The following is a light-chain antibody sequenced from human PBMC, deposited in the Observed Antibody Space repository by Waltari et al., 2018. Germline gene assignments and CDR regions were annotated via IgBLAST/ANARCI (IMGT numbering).Light chain of an antibody. CDR3: MQAIHIPYT. Sequence: TLITTTPPSLPVPPGHPPSFSSHSLQALLSINGKTYLDWYLQKPGQSPQRLIYEVSDRVCGVPDRFSGSGSGTDFTLKISRVEAEDVGIYYCMQAIHIPYTLGQGTKVEIK. CDR2: EVS. CDR1: QALLSINGKTY. J-gene: IGKJ2*01. V-gene: IGKV2-29*03.